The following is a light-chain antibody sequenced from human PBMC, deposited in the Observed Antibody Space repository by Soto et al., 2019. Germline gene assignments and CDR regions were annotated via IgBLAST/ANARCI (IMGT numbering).Light chain of an antibody. CDR3: QQYYSTPLT. Sequence: DIVMTQSPDSLAVSLGERATINCKSSQSVLYRSNNKIYLAWFQQKPGQPPKMVIYWASTRESGVPDRFSGSGSGTDFTLTISSLQAEDVAVYYCQQYYSTPLTFGPGTKADIK. CDR1: QSVLYRSNNKIY. J-gene: IGKJ3*01. V-gene: IGKV4-1*01. CDR2: WAS.